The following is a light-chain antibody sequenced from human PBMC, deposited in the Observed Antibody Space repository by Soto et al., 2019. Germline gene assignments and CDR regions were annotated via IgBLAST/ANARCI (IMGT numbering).Light chain of an antibody. Sequence: EIVLTQSPGTLSLSPGERAALCCRASQSVSSSYLAWYQQKPGQAPRLLIYGASRRATGIPDRFSGSGSGTDFTLTISRLEPEDFAVYYCQQFGSSFYTFGQGTKVEI. CDR2: GAS. CDR3: QQFGSSFYT. V-gene: IGKV3-20*01. J-gene: IGKJ2*01. CDR1: QSVSSSY.